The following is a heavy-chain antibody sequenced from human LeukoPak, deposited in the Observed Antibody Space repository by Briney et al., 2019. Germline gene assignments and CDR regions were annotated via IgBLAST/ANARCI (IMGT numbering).Heavy chain of an antibody. CDR1: GFTFNNVW. CDR2: IKSKTDGGTT. CDR3: TTELVWFGVLAH. J-gene: IGHJ4*02. D-gene: IGHD3-10*01. V-gene: IGHV3-15*01. Sequence: GGSLRLSCAGSGFTFNNVWMTWVRQAPGKGLEWDGRIKSKTDGGTTDYAAPVKDRFTISRDDSKSTLYLQMNSLQTEDTGVYYCTTELVWFGVLAHWGQGTLATVSS.